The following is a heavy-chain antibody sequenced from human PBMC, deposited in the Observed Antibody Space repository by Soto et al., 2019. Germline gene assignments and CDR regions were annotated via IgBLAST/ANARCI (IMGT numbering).Heavy chain of an antibody. CDR3: ARGGYYYDSSGPLDY. CDR1: GGSISSGEFY. CDR2: IYYSGST. D-gene: IGHD3-22*01. V-gene: IGHV4-30-4*01. Sequence: SETLSLTXTVSGGSISSGEFYWSWIRQPPGKGLEWVGYIYYSGSTYYNPSLKSRLTISVDTSQNQFSLKLSSVTAADTAVYYCARGGYYYDSSGPLDYWGQGTLVTVSS. J-gene: IGHJ4*02.